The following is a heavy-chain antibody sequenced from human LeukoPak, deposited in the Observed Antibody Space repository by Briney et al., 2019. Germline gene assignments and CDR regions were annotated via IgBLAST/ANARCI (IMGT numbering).Heavy chain of an antibody. Sequence: SETLSLTCAVYGGSFSGYYWSWIRQPPGKGLEWIGEINHSGSTNYNPSLKSRVTISVDTSKNQFSLKLSSVTAADTAVYYCARGWRDWGQGTLVTVS. D-gene: IGHD1-1*01. CDR2: INHSGST. J-gene: IGHJ4*02. CDR3: ARGWRD. CDR1: GGSFSGYY. V-gene: IGHV4-34*01.